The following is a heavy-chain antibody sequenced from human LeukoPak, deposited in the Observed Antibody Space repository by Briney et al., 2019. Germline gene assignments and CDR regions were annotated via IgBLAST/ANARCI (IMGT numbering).Heavy chain of an antibody. CDR1: GFTFSSYS. J-gene: IGHJ4*02. V-gene: IGHV3-21*01. CDR2: ISSSSSYI. D-gene: IGHD3-3*01. Sequence: PGGSLRLSCAASGFTFSSYSMNWVRQAPGKGLEWVSSISSSSSYIYYADSVKGRFTISRDNAKNSLYLQMNSLRAEDTAVYYCARTGRFLEWLLPSYYFDYWGQGTLVTVSS. CDR3: ARTGRFLEWLLPSYYFDY.